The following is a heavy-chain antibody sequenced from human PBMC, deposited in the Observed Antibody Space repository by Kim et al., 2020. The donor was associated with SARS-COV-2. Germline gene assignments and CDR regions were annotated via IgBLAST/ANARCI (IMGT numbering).Heavy chain of an antibody. J-gene: IGHJ4*02. D-gene: IGHD3-16*01. CDR3: ARALGGYYFDY. Sequence: NYTPSLKSRVTMSLDTSKNQFSLKLNSVTAADTAVYYCARALGGYYFDYWGQGTLVTVSS. V-gene: IGHV4-4*07.